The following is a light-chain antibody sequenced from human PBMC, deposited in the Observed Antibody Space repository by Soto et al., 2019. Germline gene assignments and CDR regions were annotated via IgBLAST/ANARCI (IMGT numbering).Light chain of an antibody. Sequence: EIVLTQSPDTLSLSPGQRATLSCRASQSVRSDYFAWYQQKPGQAPRVIIFGVSTRATGVPDRYSGSGSGTDFTLNSSRLEPEDFALYYCQQYGNSPLTFGGGTKVEIK. CDR2: GVS. CDR3: QQYGNSPLT. J-gene: IGKJ4*01. V-gene: IGKV3-20*01. CDR1: QSVRSDY.